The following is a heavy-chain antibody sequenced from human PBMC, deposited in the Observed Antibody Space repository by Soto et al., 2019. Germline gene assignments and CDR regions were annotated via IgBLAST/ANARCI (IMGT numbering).Heavy chain of an antibody. CDR2: ISGSGGST. D-gene: IGHD3-10*01. CDR1: GFTFSSYA. CDR3: VVYGSGSYYGWYYYGMDV. V-gene: IGHV3-23*01. J-gene: IGHJ6*02. Sequence: EVQLLESGGGLVQPGGSLRLSCAASGFTFSSYAMSLVRQAPGKGLEWVSAISGSGGSTYYADSVKGRFTISTDNSKKALYLHMNSLRAEDTAVYYAVVYGSGSYYGWYYYGMDVWGQGTTVTVSS.